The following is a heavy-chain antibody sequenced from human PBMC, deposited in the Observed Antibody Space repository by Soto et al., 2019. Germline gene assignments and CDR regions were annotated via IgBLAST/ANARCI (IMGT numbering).Heavy chain of an antibody. J-gene: IGHJ4*02. D-gene: IGHD2-15*01. Sequence: EVQLLESGGGLVQPGGSLRLSCAASGFTFTNYAMSWVRQTPGKGLEWVSGISGRGDDTKYADSVKGRFTISRDNSKNTMYLQMNTLRAEDTAVYYCAAAPRGTVTPPWEYWGQGILVTVSS. V-gene: IGHV3-23*01. CDR1: GFTFTNYA. CDR3: AAAPRGTVTPPWEY. CDR2: ISGRGDDT.